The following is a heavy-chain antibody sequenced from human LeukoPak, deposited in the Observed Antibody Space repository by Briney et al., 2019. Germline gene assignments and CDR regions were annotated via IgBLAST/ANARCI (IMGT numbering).Heavy chain of an antibody. Sequence: GGSLRLSCAASGFTFSSYAMSRVRQAPGKGLEWVSAISGSGGSTYYADSVKGRFTTSRDNSKNTLYLQMNSLRAEDTAVYYCAKTRPYTPGAFDIWGQGTMVTVSS. V-gene: IGHV3-23*01. CDR3: AKTRPYTPGAFDI. CDR2: ISGSGGST. J-gene: IGHJ3*02. D-gene: IGHD1-1*01. CDR1: GFTFSSYA.